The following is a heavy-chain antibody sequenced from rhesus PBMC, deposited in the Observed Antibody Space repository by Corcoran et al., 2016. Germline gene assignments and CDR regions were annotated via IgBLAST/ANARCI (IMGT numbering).Heavy chain of an antibody. V-gene: IGHV4-127*01. CDR2: IYGGSGST. CDR3: ARAFVDAVDY. CDR1: GYSISSGYG. J-gene: IGHJ4*01. Sequence: QVQLQESGPGLVKPSETLSLTCAVSGYSISSGYGWGWLRHPPGKGLEWIGQIYGGSGSTYYNPSLKSRVTVSTDTSKNQFSLKLSSVTAADTAVYYCARAFVDAVDYWGQGVLVTVSS.